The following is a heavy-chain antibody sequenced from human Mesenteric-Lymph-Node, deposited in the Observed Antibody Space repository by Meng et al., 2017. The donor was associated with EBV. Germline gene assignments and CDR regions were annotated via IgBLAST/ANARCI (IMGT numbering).Heavy chain of an antibody. V-gene: IGHV2-5*02. J-gene: IGHJ4*02. CDR3: AHRQHTTVTTESAFDY. Sequence: QITLKESGPTLVKPTQTLPLTCTCSGFSLSTSGVGVGWIRQPPGKALEWLALIYWDDDKRYSPSLKSRLTITKDTSKNQVVLTMTNMDPVDTATYYCAHRQHTTVTTESAFDYWGQGTLVTVSS. CDR2: IYWDDDK. CDR1: GFSLSTSGVG. D-gene: IGHD4-17*01.